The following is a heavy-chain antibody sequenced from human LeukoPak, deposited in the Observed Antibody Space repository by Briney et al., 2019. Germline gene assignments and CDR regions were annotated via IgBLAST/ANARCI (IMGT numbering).Heavy chain of an antibody. D-gene: IGHD2-21*02. CDR1: GFTFSSYG. V-gene: IGHV3-33*06. Sequence: GGSLRLSCAASGFTFSSYGMHWVRQAPGKWREWVAVIWYDGSNKYYADSVKGRFTISRDNSKNTLYLQMNSLRAEDTAVYYCAKDRLEVVTGDDAFDIWGQGTMVTVSS. CDR3: AKDRLEVVTGDDAFDI. J-gene: IGHJ3*02. CDR2: IWYDGSNK.